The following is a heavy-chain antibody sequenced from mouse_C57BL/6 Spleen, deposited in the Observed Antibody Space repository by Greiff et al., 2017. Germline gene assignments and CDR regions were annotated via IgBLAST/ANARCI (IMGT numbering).Heavy chain of an antibody. CDR3: ARKSTVVGPWAY. Sequence: QVQLKESGAELARPGASVKLSCKASGYTFTSYGISWVKQRTGQGLEWIGEIYPRSGNTYYNEKFKGKATLTADKSSSTAYMELRSLTSEDSAVYFCARKSTVVGPWAYWGQGTLVTVSA. D-gene: IGHD1-1*01. J-gene: IGHJ3*01. V-gene: IGHV1-81*01. CDR1: GYTFTSYG. CDR2: IYPRSGNT.